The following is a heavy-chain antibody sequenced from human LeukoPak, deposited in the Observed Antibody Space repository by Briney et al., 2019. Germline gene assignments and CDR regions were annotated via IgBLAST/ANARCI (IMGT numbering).Heavy chain of an antibody. CDR1: GFTFSSYS. D-gene: IGHD2-15*01. J-gene: IGHJ6*02. CDR2: ISSSSSYI. V-gene: IGHV3-21*01. CDR3: ARGAPSGYCSGGSCYPYYYYGMDV. Sequence: GGSLRLSCAASGFTFSSYSMNWVRQAPGKGLEWVSSISSSSSYIYYADSVKGRFTISRDNAKSSLYLQMNSLRAEDTAVYYCARGAPSGYCSGGSCYPYYYYGMDVWGQGTTVTVSS.